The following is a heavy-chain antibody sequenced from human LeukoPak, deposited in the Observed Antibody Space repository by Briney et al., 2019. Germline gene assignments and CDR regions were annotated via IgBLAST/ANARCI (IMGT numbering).Heavy chain of an antibody. CDR3: AKERSSGWFIPVYYFDY. V-gene: IGHV3-30*02. CDR1: GFTFSSYG. D-gene: IGHD6-19*01. CDR2: IRYDGSNK. Sequence: PGGSLRLSCAASGFTFSSYGMHWVRQAPGKGLEWVAFIRYDGSNKYYADSVKGRFTISRDNSKNTLYLQMNSLRAEDTAVYYCAKERSSGWFIPVYYFDYWGQGTLVTVSS. J-gene: IGHJ4*02.